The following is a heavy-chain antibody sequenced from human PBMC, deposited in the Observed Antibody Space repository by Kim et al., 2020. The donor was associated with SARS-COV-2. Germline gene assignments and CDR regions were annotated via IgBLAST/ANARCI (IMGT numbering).Heavy chain of an antibody. CDR3: ARVSARDFWSGYYTPRGYYYYYYGMDV. J-gene: IGHJ6*02. V-gene: IGHV1-8*01. CDR1: GYTFTSYD. Sequence: ASVKVSCKASGYTFTSYDINWVRQATGQGLEWMGWMNPNSGNTGYAQKFQDRVTMTRNTSISTAYMELSSLRSEDTAVYYCARVSARDFWSGYYTPRGYYYYYYGMDVWGQGTTVTVSS. D-gene: IGHD3-3*01. CDR2: MNPNSGNT.